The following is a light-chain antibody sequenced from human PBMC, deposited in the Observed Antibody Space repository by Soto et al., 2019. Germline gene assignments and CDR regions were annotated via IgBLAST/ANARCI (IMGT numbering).Light chain of an antibody. J-gene: IGLJ2*01. V-gene: IGLV2-14*01. CDR3: SYSTSSSTLV. CDR2: EVS. CDR1: SSDVGGYNY. Sequence: QSALTQPASVSGSPGQSITISCTGTSSDVGGYNYVSWYQQHPGKAPKLMIYEVSNRPSGVSNRFSGSKSGNTASLTISGLQAEDEADYYCSYSTSSSTLVVGGGTKVTVL.